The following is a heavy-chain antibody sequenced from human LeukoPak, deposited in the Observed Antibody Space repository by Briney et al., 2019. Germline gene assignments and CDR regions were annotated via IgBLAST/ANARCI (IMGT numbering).Heavy chain of an antibody. CDR3: ARVPPPDYGDFPFRPRSTYYYYYYMDV. J-gene: IGHJ6*03. V-gene: IGHV1-18*01. CDR2: ISAYNGNT. Sequence: GASVKVSCKASGYTFTSYGISWVRQAPGQGLEWMGWISAYNGNTNYAQKLQGRVTMTTDTSTSTAYMELRSLRSDDTAVYYCARVPPPDYGDFPFRPRSTYYYYYYMDVWGKGTTVTVSS. CDR1: GYTFTSYG. D-gene: IGHD4-17*01.